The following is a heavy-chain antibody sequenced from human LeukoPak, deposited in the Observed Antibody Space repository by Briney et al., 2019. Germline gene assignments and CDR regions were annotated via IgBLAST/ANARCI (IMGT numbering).Heavy chain of an antibody. V-gene: IGHV1-2*02. CDR2: INPSSGGT. Sequence: ASVKVSCKASGHTFSGYYIHWVRQAPGQGLEWMGWINPSSGGTNYAQNLQGRVSMTRDTSISTAYMELSRLRSDDTAVYHCARWSESTHGFDMWGQGTTVTVSS. J-gene: IGHJ3*02. D-gene: IGHD5/OR15-5a*01. CDR3: ARWSESTHGFDM. CDR1: GHTFSGYY.